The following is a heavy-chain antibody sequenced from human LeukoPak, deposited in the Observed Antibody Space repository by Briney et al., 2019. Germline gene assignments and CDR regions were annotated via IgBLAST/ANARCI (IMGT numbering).Heavy chain of an antibody. V-gene: IGHV1-69*05. J-gene: IGHJ6*03. Sequence: GASVKVSCKASGYTFTSYGISWVRQAPGQGLEWMGGIIPIFGTANYAQKFQGRVTITTDESTSTAYMELSRLRSEDTAVYYGARGVGYSYGYIDYYMDVWGKGTTVTVSS. CDR1: GYTFTSYG. D-gene: IGHD5-18*01. CDR2: IIPIFGTA. CDR3: ARGVGYSYGYIDYYMDV.